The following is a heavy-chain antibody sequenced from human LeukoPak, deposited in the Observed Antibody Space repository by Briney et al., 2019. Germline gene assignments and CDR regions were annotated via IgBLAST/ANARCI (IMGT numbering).Heavy chain of an antibody. CDR1: GFTFSSYG. J-gene: IGHJ4*02. Sequence: GGSLRLSCGASGFTFSSYGMLWVRQSPGKGLEWVAFIRYDGDIKFYADSMKGRFTISRDNSKNTLYLHINSLRPEDTALYYCVKDNPLDYWGQGTLVIVSS. CDR2: IRYDGDIK. CDR3: VKDNPLDY. D-gene: IGHD1-14*01. V-gene: IGHV3-30*02.